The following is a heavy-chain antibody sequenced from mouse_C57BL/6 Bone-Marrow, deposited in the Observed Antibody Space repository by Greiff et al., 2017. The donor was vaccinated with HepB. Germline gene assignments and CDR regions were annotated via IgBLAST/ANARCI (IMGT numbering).Heavy chain of an antibody. V-gene: IGHV1-81*01. CDR2: IYPRSGNT. CDR3: ARWADGYLYYFDY. Sequence: VQVVESGAELARPGASVKLSCKASGYTFTSYGISWVKQRTGQGLEWIGEIYPRSGNTYYNEKFKGKATLTADKSSSTAYMELRSLTSEDSAVYFCARWADGYLYYFDYWGQGTTLTVSS. CDR1: GYTFTSYG. D-gene: IGHD2-3*01. J-gene: IGHJ2*01.